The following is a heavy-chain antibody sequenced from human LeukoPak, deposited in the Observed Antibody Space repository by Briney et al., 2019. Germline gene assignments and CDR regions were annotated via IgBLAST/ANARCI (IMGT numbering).Heavy chain of an antibody. V-gene: IGHV4-39*07. CDR1: GGSISSSSYY. D-gene: IGHD1-26*01. Sequence: SETLSLTCTVSGGSISSSSYYWGWIRQPPGKGLEWIGSIYYSGSTYYNPSLKSRVTISVDTSKKQFFLKLSPVNAADTAVYYCARDAGWELLFSAAPKTGWGQGTLVTVSS. CDR3: ARDAGWELLFSAAPKTG. CDR2: IYYSGST. J-gene: IGHJ4*02.